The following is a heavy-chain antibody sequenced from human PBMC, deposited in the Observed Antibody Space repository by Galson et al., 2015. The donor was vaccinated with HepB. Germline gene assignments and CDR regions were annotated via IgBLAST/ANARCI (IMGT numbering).Heavy chain of an antibody. D-gene: IGHD3-3*01. CDR3: AREWRGDLRFLEFAAFDP. CDR1: GESYSHYY. V-gene: IGHV4-34*01. CDR2: VNQNGAT. J-gene: IGHJ3*01. Sequence: SETLSLTCAVYGESYSHYYWSWVRQPPGKGLEWIGEVNQNGATTYNPSLESRVTISVDTSKNQVSLKLRSVTAADTAVYFCAREWRGDLRFLEFAAFDPWGQGTKVTVSS.